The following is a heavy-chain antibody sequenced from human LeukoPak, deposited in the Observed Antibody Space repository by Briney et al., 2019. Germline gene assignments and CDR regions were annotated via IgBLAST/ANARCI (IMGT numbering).Heavy chain of an antibody. J-gene: IGHJ4*02. CDR1: GYTFTSYD. CDR3: VRTPPNWGADF. CDR2: MSPNSGNT. D-gene: IGHD7-27*01. V-gene: IGHV1-8*01. Sequence: ASVKVSCKASGYTFTSYDINWMRQATGQGLEWMGWMSPNSGNTGYAQKFQGRVTMTRDTSTGTAYLELSSLRSEDSAVYYCVRTPPNWGADFWGQGTLVTVSS.